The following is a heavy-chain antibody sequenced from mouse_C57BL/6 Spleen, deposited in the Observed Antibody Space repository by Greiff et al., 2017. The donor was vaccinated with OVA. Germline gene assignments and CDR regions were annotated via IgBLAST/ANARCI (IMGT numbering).Heavy chain of an antibody. Sequence: VHVKQSGPELVKPGASVKISCKASGYSFTGYYMNWVKQSPEKSLEWIGEINPSTGGTTYNQKFKAKATLTVDKSSSTAYMQLKSLTSEDSAVYYCAREGGTLFAYWGQGTLVTVSA. J-gene: IGHJ3*01. D-gene: IGHD4-1*01. CDR2: INPSTGGT. CDR1: GYSFTGYY. V-gene: IGHV1-42*01. CDR3: AREGGTLFAY.